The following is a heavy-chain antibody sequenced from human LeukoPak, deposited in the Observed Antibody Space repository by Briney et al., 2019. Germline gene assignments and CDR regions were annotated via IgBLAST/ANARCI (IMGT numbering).Heavy chain of an antibody. V-gene: IGHV5-51*01. CDR2: TYPFDSDT. CDR3: AKTSGYSFGWGYYYYDMDV. CDR1: GYSFTNYW. D-gene: IGHD5-18*01. Sequence: GESLKISCQGSGYSFTNYWIGWVRQMPGRGLEWMGITYPFDSDTRYSPSFLGQVTISADKSISTAYLQWRSLKASDTAIYYCAKTSGYSFGWGYYYYDMDVWGQGTTVTVSS. J-gene: IGHJ6*02.